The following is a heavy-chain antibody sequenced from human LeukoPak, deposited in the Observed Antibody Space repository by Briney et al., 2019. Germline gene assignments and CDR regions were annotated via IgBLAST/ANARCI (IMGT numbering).Heavy chain of an antibody. CDR1: GGSISSYH. V-gene: IGHV4-4*07. CDR3: ARDPWTREVATISYYYYYYMDV. Sequence: SETLSLTCTVSGGSISSYHWSWIRQPAGKGLEWIGRMFTSGSNNYNPSLESRVTMSEATSKNQLSLKLRSVTAADTAVYYCARDPWTREVATISYYYYYYMDVWGKGTTVTVSS. CDR2: MFTSGSN. J-gene: IGHJ6*03. D-gene: IGHD5-12*01.